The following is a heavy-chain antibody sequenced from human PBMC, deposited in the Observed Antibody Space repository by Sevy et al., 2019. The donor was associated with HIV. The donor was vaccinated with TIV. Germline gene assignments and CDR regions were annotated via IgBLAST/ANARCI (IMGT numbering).Heavy chain of an antibody. V-gene: IGHV3-48*04. CDR1: GFTFSSYS. CDR2: ISSSSSTI. D-gene: IGHD4-17*01. CDR3: ARDLPPSATTVPHFDC. J-gene: IGHJ4*02. Sequence: GGSLRLSCAASGFTFSSYSMNWVRQAPGKGLEWVSYISSSSSTIYYADSVKGRFTISRDNARRSLYLQMNSLRAEDTAVYYCARDLPPSATTVPHFDCWGQGTLVTVSS.